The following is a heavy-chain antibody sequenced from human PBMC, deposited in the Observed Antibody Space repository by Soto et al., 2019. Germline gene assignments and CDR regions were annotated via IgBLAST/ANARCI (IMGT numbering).Heavy chain of an antibody. V-gene: IGHV1-3*01. CDR3: ARSPQLLFEELSLSFDY. Sequence: ASVKVSCKASGYTFTSYAMHWVRQAPGQRLEWMGWINAGNGNTKYSQKFQGRVTITRDTSASTAYMELSSLRSEDTAVYYCARSPQLLFEELSLSFDYCGQGTLVTVSS. D-gene: IGHD3-10*01. CDR2: INAGNGNT. CDR1: GYTFTSYA. J-gene: IGHJ4*02.